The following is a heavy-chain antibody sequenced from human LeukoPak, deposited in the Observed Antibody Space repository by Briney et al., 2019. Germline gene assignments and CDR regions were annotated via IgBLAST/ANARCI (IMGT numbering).Heavy chain of an antibody. J-gene: IGHJ3*02. V-gene: IGHV4-59*01. CDR3: ARAGLLGRYPFDI. CDR2: IYYSGST. D-gene: IGHD7-27*01. CDR1: GVYISSDY. Sequence: PSETLSLTCTVSGVYISSDYWSWIRQPPGKGLEWIGYIYYSGSTNYNPSLKSRVTISVDTSKIHFSLKLNSVTAADTAVYYCARAGLLGRYPFDIWGQGTMVTVSS.